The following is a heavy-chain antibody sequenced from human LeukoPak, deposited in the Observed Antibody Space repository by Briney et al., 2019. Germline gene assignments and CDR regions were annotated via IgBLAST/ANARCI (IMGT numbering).Heavy chain of an antibody. CDR3: ARDFFGRAAGTGNWFDP. CDR1: GYSITSGYY. V-gene: IGHV4-38-2*02. CDR2: VYHDGST. Sequence: SETLSLTCSVSGYSITSGYYWGWIRQSPGKGLEWIGSVYHDGSTYYNPSLKSRVIVSVDTSMNEISLSLSSVTATDTAVYYCARDFFGRAAGTGNWFDPWGQGTLVTVSS. D-gene: IGHD6-13*01. J-gene: IGHJ5*02.